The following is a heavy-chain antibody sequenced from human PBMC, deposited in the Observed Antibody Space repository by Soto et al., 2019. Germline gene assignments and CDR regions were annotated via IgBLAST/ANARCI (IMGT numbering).Heavy chain of an antibody. CDR1: GFTFSSYG. Sequence: QVQLVESGGGVVQPGRSLRLSCAASGFTFSSYGMHWVRQSPGKGLEWVAVISYDGSNKYYSDSVKGRFTISRDNSKNTLYLQMNSLRAEDTAVYYCAKDYLVRGYGDEVDYWGQGTLVTVSS. CDR2: ISYDGSNK. D-gene: IGHD4-17*01. V-gene: IGHV3-30*18. J-gene: IGHJ4*02. CDR3: AKDYLVRGYGDEVDY.